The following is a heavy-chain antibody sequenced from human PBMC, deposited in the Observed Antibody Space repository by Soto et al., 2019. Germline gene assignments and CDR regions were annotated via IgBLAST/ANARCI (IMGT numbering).Heavy chain of an antibody. CDR3: TRFQYGGYYFDF. CDR1: GYRFTSYW. J-gene: IGHJ4*02. D-gene: IGHD5-12*01. Sequence: EVQLVQSGAEVKKPGESLKISCKGSGYRFTSYWIGWVRQMPGEGLEWMGIIYSGDSDIRYSPSFQGQVTISVDKSITTAYLQWSSLKASDTAMYYCTRFQYGGYYFDFWGQGTLVTVSS. V-gene: IGHV5-51*03. CDR2: IYSGDSDI.